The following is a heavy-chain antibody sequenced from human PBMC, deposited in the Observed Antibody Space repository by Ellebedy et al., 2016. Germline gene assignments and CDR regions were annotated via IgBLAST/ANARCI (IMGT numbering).Heavy chain of an antibody. CDR2: IGTAGDT. J-gene: IGHJ3*02. CDR3: ARSSGGYEPHDAFDI. D-gene: IGHD2-15*01. V-gene: IGHV3-13*04. CDR1: GFTFSSYD. Sequence: GESLKISXAASGFTFSSYDMHWVRQATGKGLEWVSAIGTAGDTYYPGSVKGRFTISRENAKNSLYLQMNSLRAGDTAVYYCARSSGGYEPHDAFDIWGQGTMVTVSS.